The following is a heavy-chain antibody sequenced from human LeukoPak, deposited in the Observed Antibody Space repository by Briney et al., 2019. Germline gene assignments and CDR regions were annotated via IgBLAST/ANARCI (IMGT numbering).Heavy chain of an antibody. CDR3: ARAVEYDSPQFDY. CDR1: GFTFSDYY. CDR2: ISSNGGST. J-gene: IGHJ4*02. D-gene: IGHD3-22*01. V-gene: IGHV3-64*01. Sequence: PGGSLRLSCAASGFTFSDYYMSWIRQAPGKGLEYVSAISSNGGSTYYANSVKGRFTISRDNSKNALYLQMGSLRAEDMAVYYCARAVEYDSPQFDYWGQGTLVTVSS.